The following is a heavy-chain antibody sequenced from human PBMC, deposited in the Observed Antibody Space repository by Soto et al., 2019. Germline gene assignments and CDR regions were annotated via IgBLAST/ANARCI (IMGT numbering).Heavy chain of an antibody. J-gene: IGHJ3*02. Sequence: RFTISRDHAKNTLYLQMTSLRAEDTAVYYCARDRGYPDSFDIWGQGTMVTVSS. V-gene: IGHV3-74*01. CDR3: ARDRGYPDSFDI. D-gene: IGHD2-15*01.